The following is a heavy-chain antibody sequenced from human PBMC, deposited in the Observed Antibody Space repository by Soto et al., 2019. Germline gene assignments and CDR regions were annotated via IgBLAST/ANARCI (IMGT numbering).Heavy chain of an antibody. CDR1: GFTLSNYW. J-gene: IGHJ3*02. D-gene: IGHD3-10*01. V-gene: IGHV3-74*01. CDR2: INSDGSST. CDR3: ATDFGPQSLTRRAFDS. Sequence: PGGSLRLSCAASGFTLSNYWMHWVRQAPGKGLVWVARINSDGSSTTYADSVKGRFTISRDNAKNTVYLQVNSLRVEDTAVYYCATDFGPQSLTRRAFDSWGKGTMVTVSS.